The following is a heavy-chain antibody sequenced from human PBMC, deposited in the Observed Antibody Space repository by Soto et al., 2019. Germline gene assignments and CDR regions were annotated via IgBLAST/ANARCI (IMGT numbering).Heavy chain of an antibody. CDR1: GGTFSSYA. V-gene: IGHV1-69*01. CDR2: IIPIFGTA. CDR3: ARGPVVVTASDGYFDY. Sequence: QVQLVQSGAEVKKPRSSVKVSCKASGGTFSSYAISWVRQAPGQGLEWMGGIIPIFGTANYAQKFQGRVTITADESTSTAYMELSSLRSEDTAVYYCARGPVVVTASDGYFDYWGQGTLVTVSS. D-gene: IGHD2-21*02. J-gene: IGHJ4*02.